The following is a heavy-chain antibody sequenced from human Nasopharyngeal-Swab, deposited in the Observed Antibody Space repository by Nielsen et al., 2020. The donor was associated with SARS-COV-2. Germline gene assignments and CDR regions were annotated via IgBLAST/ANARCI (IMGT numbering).Heavy chain of an antibody. CDR3: ARGSTVAGADY. CDR1: GGSISSYY. V-gene: IGHV4-59*01. CDR2: IYYSGST. J-gene: IGHJ4*02. D-gene: IGHD6-19*01. Sequence: SATLSLTCTVSGGSISSYYWSWIRQPPGKGLEWIGYIYYSGSTNYNPSLKSRVTISVDTSKNQFSLKLSSVTAADTAVYYCARGSTVAGADYWGQGTLVIVSS.